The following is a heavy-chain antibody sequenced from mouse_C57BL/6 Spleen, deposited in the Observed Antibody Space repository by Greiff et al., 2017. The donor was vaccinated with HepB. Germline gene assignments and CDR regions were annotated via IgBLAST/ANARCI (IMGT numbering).Heavy chain of an antibody. CDR2: IDPSDSET. D-gene: IGHD4-1*02. CDR3: ARSNWGEVSY. Sequence: QVHVKQPGAELVRPGSSVKLSCKASGYTFTSYWMHWVKQRPIQGLEWIGNIDPSDSETHYNQKFKDKATLTVDKSSSTAYMQLSSLTSEDSAVYYCARSNWGEVSYWGQGTLVTVSA. CDR1: GYTFTSYW. J-gene: IGHJ3*01. V-gene: IGHV1-52*01.